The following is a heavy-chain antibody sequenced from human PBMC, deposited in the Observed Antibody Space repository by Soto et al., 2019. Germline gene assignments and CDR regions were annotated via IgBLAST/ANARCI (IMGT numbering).Heavy chain of an antibody. CDR3: ARDRSPLIAAAGFGAFAP. CDR2: ISAYNGNT. CDR1: GYTFTSYG. J-gene: IGHJ5*02. Sequence: QVQLVQSGAEVKKPGASVKVSCKASGYTFTSYGISWVRQAPGQGLEWMGWISAYNGNTNYAQKLQGRVTMTTDTSTSTAYMELRILRSDDTAVYYCARDRSPLIAAAGFGAFAPWGQGTLVTVSS. D-gene: IGHD6-13*01. V-gene: IGHV1-18*01.